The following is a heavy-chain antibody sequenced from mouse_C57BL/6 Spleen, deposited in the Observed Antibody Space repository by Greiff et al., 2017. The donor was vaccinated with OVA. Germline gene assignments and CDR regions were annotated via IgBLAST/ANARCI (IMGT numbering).Heavy chain of an antibody. D-gene: IGHD1-1*01. J-gene: IGHJ4*01. V-gene: IGHV1-61*01. CDR1: GYTFTSYW. CDR2: IYPSDSET. CDR3: ARAVVAPWYAMDY. Sequence: QVQLQQPGAELVRPGSSVKLSCKASGYTFTSYWMDWVKQRPGQGLEWIGNIYPSDSETHYNQKFKDKATLTVDKSSSTAYMQLSSLTSEDSAVYDCARAVVAPWYAMDYWGQGTSVTVSS.